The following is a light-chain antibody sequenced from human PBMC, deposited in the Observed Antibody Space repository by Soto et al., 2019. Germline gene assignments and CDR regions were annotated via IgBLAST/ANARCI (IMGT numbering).Light chain of an antibody. CDR2: GAS. J-gene: IGKJ2*01. CDR3: QQYGSSPPYT. Sequence: EIVLTQSPGTLSLSPGERATLSCRASQSFSSSSLAWYQQKPGQAPRLLIYGASNRATGIPDRFSGSGSGTDFTLTISRLEPEDFAVYYCQQYGSSPPYTFGQGTKLELK. V-gene: IGKV3-20*01. CDR1: QSFSSSS.